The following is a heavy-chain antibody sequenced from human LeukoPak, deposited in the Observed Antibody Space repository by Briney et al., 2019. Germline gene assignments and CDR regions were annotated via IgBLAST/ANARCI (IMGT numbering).Heavy chain of an antibody. CDR2: INAGNGNT. CDR1: GYTLTSYA. Sequence: ASVKVSCKASGYTLTSYAMHWVRQAPGQRLEWMGWINAGNGNTKYSQKFQGRVTITRDTSASTAYMELSSLRSEDTAVYYCARELMGSSWYQDWGQGTLVTVSS. J-gene: IGHJ4*02. V-gene: IGHV1-3*01. D-gene: IGHD6-13*01. CDR3: ARELMGSSWYQD.